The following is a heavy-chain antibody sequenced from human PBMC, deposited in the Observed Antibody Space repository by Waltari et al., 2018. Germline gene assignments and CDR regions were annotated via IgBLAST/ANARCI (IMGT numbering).Heavy chain of an antibody. CDR2: IYHGGIT. CDR1: GYLINSGSY. CDR3: VRSGLGYCTSSTCYKNDD. D-gene: IGHD2-2*02. Sequence: QVQLQESGPGLVRPSATLSLTCVVSGYLINSGSYWGWVRQTPGKGLQWIGSIYHGGITYYNPSLKSRLTLSVDTSRNQFSLKLTSVTAADTAIYYCVRSGLGYCTSSTCYKNDDWGQGTLVTVSS. V-gene: IGHV4-38-2*01. J-gene: IGHJ4*02.